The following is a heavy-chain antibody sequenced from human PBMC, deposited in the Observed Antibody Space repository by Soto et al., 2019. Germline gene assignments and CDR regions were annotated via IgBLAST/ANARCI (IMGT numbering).Heavy chain of an antibody. Sequence: ASVKVSCKASGYTFTDNYIHWVRQVPGQGLEWMGRINPNTGGTIYAQKFQGRVSMTRDTSISAAYMELSGLTSDDTAIYYCARANSNSSFHLVFDFWGQGTLVTVYS. V-gene: IGHV1-2*02. CDR3: ARANSNSSFHLVFDF. D-gene: IGHD6-6*01. CDR1: GYTFTDNY. CDR2: INPNTGGT. J-gene: IGHJ4*02.